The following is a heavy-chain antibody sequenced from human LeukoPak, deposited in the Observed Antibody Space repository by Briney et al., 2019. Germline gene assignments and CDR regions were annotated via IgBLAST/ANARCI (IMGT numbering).Heavy chain of an antibody. CDR3: ARDVSVQSITMIVVGAFDI. CDR2: IYTSGST. D-gene: IGHD3-22*01. V-gene: IGHV4-4*07. Sequence: PSETLSLTCTVSGGSISSYYWSWIRQPAGKGLEWIGRIYTSGSTNYNPSLKSRVTMSVDTSKNQFSLKLSSVTAADTAVYYCARDVSVQSITMIVVGAFDIWGQGTMVTVSS. CDR1: GGSISSYY. J-gene: IGHJ3*02.